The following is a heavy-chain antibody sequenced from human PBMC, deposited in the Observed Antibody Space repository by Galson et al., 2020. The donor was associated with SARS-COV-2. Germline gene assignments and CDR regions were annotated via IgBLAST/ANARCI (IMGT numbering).Heavy chain of an antibody. V-gene: IGHV4-61*01. Sequence: SQTLSLTCPVSGGSVSSGSNYWSWIRQPPGKGLEWIGYIYYSGSTHYNPSLKSRVTISVDTSKNQFSLKLSSVTAADTAVYYCARGYYYDRSGAYNWFDPWGQGTLVTVSS. CDR1: GGSVSSGSNY. CDR3: ARGYYYDRSGAYNWFDP. J-gene: IGHJ5*02. CDR2: IYYSGST. D-gene: IGHD3-22*01.